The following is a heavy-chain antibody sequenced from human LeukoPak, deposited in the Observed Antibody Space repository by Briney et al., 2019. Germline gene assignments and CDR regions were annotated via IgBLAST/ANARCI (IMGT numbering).Heavy chain of an antibody. D-gene: IGHD4-23*01. CDR2: IKSKAHGGTT. V-gene: IGHV3-15*01. CDR3: TADIPNYGGHSGAIDI. CDR1: VFNFSDAW. Sequence: GESLRLSCAASVFNFSDAWMSWVRQAPGKGLEWVGRIKSKAHGGTTDYAAPVKGRFTISRDDSKNTLYLQMNSLKTEDTAVYSRTADIPNYGGHSGAIDIWGQGTMVTVSS. J-gene: IGHJ3*02.